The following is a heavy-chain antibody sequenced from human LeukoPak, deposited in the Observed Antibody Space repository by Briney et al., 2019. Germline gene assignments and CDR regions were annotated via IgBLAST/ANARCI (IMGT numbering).Heavy chain of an antibody. CDR3: ASGLRWKIDY. J-gene: IGHJ4*02. D-gene: IGHD4-23*01. Sequence: GGSLRLSCAASGFTFSSYGMHWVRQAPGKGLEWVAFIRYDGSNKYYADSVKGRFTISRDNSKNTLYLQMNSLRAEDTAVYYCASGLRWKIDYWGQGTLVTVSS. CDR1: GFTFSSYG. V-gene: IGHV3-30*02. CDR2: IRYDGSNK.